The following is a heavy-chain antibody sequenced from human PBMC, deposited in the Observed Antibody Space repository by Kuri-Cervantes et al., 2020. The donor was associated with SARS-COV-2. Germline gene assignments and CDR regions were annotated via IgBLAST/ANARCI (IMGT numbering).Heavy chain of an antibody. Sequence: LRLSCGVSGGSISSVGYSWNWIRQPPGKGLEWIGYIYHSGATLYNPSVKSRVTMSIDKSKNQFSLKLRSVTAADTAVYYCAGDRYFDYLRVNFFDYWGQGSLVTVSS. D-gene: IGHD3-9*01. J-gene: IGHJ4*02. V-gene: IGHV4-30-2*01. CDR1: GGSISSVGYS. CDR2: IYHSGAT. CDR3: AGDRYFDYLRVNFFDY.